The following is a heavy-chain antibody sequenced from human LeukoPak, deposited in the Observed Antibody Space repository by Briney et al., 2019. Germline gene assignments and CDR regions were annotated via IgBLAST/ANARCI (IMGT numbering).Heavy chain of an antibody. Sequence: PGGSLRLSCAASGFTFSSYWMHWVRQAPGKGLVWVSGINTDGSSTSYADSVKGRFTISRDNAKNSLYLQMNSLRAEDTAVYYCARVGDCSSTSCYANYYYYGMDVWGQGTTVTVSS. V-gene: IGHV3-74*01. CDR2: INTDGSST. CDR1: GFTFSSYW. J-gene: IGHJ6*02. CDR3: ARVGDCSSTSCYANYYYYGMDV. D-gene: IGHD2-2*01.